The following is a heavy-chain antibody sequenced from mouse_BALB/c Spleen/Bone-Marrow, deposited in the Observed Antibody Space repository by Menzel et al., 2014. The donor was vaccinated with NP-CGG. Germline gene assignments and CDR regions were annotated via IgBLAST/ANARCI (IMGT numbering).Heavy chain of an antibody. CDR3: ARDSDWFAY. J-gene: IGHJ3*01. Sequence: EVQRVESGGGLVQPGGSLRLSCATSGFTFTDNYMTWVRQPPGKALEGLGFIRNKANGYTTEYSASVKGRFTISRDNSQSILYLQMNTLRAEDSAPYYCARDSDWFAYWGQGTLVTVSA. CDR2: IRNKANGYTT. V-gene: IGHV7-3*02. CDR1: GFTFTDNY.